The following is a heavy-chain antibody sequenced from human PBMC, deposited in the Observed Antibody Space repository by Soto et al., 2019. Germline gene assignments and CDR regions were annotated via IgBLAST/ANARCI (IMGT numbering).Heavy chain of an antibody. CDR1: GDSVSSSSVT. D-gene: IGHD2-8*01. Sequence: SQTLSLTCAISGDSVSSSSVTWNWIRQSPSRGLEWLGRTYYRSKWYTDYAVSVKGRITISPDTSNNQLSLQLNSVTPDDTAVYYCARLIGNSWLDSWGQGTLVTVSS. CDR2: TYYRSKWYT. V-gene: IGHV6-1*01. J-gene: IGHJ5*01. CDR3: ARLIGNSWLDS.